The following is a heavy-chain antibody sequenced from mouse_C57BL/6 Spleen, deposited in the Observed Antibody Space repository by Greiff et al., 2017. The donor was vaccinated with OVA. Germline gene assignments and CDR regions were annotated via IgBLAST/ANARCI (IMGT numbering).Heavy chain of an antibody. D-gene: IGHD1-1*01. CDR1: GYSITSGYY. V-gene: IGHV3-6*01. J-gene: IGHJ1*03. Sequence: VQLKESGPGLVKPSQSLSLTCSVTGYSITSGYYWNWIRQFPGNNLEWMGYISYDGSNNYNPSLKNRISITRDTSKNQFFLKLNSVTTEDTATYCCARDTTVVYFDVWGTGTTVTVSS. CDR3: ARDTTVVYFDV. CDR2: ISYDGSN.